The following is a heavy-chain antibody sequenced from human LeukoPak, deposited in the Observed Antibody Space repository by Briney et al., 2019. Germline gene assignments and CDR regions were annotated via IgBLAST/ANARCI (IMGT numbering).Heavy chain of an antibody. J-gene: IGHJ6*03. Sequence: SETLSLTCTVSGGSISSYYWSWIRQPPGKGLEWIGYIYYSGSTNYNPSLKSRVTISVDTSKNQFSLKLSPVTAADTAVYYCASGIAVARESYYYYYMDVWAKGTTVTVSS. CDR1: GGSISSYY. D-gene: IGHD6-19*01. CDR2: IYYSGST. V-gene: IGHV4-59*01. CDR3: ASGIAVARESYYYYYMDV.